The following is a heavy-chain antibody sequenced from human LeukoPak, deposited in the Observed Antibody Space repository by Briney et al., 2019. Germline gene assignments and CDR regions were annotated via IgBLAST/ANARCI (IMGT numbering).Heavy chain of an antibody. CDR1: GYTFTGYY. V-gene: IGHV1-2*02. D-gene: IGHD3-22*01. J-gene: IGHJ4*02. CDR3: ARGRDSSGYYLYYFDY. CDR2: INPNSGGT. Sequence: GASVKVSCKASGYTFTGYYMHWVRQAPGQGLEWMGWINPNSGGTNYAQKFQGRVTMTRDTSISTAYMELSRLRSDDTAVYYCARGRDSSGYYLYYFDYWGQGTLVTVSS.